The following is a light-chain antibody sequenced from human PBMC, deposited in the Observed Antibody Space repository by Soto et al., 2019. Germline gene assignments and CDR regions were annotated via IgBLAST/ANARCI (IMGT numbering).Light chain of an antibody. Sequence: DIQMTQSPSSVSASVGDIVTITCRASQGISSLLAWYQQKPGKAPNLLIHTASSLQSGVPSRFSGSGSGTEFTLAISSLQPGDFATYYCQQANSFPLTFGGGTKVEIK. J-gene: IGKJ4*01. CDR1: QGISSL. CDR3: QQANSFPLT. V-gene: IGKV1-12*01. CDR2: TAS.